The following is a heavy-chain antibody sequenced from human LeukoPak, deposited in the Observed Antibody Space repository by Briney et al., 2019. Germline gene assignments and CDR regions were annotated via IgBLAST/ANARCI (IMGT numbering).Heavy chain of an antibody. D-gene: IGHD2-2*02. V-gene: IGHV4-4*07. CDR1: GSSISSYY. CDR2: IYASGTT. Sequence: PSETLSLTCTVSGSSISSYYWSWIRQPAGKGLEWIGRIYASGTTNYNPSLKSRVTMSVDTPKNQFSLKMSSVTAADTAVYYCARGYCNATTCYTGDFWGQGTLVTVSS. CDR3: ARGYCNATTCYTGDF. J-gene: IGHJ4*02.